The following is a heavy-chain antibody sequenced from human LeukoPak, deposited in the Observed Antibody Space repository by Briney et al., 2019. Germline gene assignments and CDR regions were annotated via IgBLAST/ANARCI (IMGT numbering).Heavy chain of an antibody. CDR2: ISYDGSNK. D-gene: IGHD3-22*01. J-gene: IGHJ4*02. CDR3: AKPYYYDSSGYYPCDY. CDR1: GFTFSSYG. V-gene: IGHV3-30*18. Sequence: PGGSLRLSCAASGFTFSSYGMHWVRQAPGKGLEWVAVISYDGSNKYYADSVKGRFTISRDNSKNTLYLQMNSLRAEDTAVYYCAKPYYYDSSGYYPCDYWGQGTLVTVSS.